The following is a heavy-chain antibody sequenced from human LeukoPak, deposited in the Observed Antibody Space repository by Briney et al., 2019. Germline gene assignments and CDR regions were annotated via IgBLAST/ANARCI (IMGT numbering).Heavy chain of an antibody. CDR2: IYYSGST. J-gene: IGHJ6*03. CDR3: ARAPGNDYYPYYYMDV. D-gene: IGHD4/OR15-4a*01. V-gene: IGHV4-59*01. CDR1: GGTISSYY. Sequence: PSETLSLTCTGSGGTISSYYWSWIRQPPGKGLEWIGYIYYSGSTNYNPSLKSRVTISVDTSKNQFSLKVNSVTAADTAVYYCARAPGNDYYPYYYMDVWGKGTTVTVSS.